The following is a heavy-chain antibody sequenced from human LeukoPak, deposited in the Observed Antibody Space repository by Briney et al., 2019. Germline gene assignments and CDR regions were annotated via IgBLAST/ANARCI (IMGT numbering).Heavy chain of an antibody. V-gene: IGHV3-21*03. CDR2: ISSSRRYI. CDR1: GFTFSSYS. CDR3: ARWDDCGDPPAGFDV. D-gene: IGHD4-17*01. J-gene: IGHJ3*01. Sequence: GGSLRLSCAASGFTFSSYSMNWVRQAPGKGLAWVSSISSSRRYIYYADSVKGRFAISRDNAKNTLYLQMNRLRAEDTAVYFCARWDDCGDPPAGFDVWGQGTMVTVSS.